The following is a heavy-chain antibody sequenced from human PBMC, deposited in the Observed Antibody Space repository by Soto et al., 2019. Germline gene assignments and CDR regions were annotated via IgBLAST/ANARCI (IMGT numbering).Heavy chain of an antibody. CDR3: ARGSVDTVDSSGHSDY. CDR2: INHSGGT. CDR1: GGSFSAYY. D-gene: IGHD3-22*01. V-gene: IGHV4-34*01. J-gene: IGHJ4*02. Sequence: SETLSLTCAVYGGSFSAYYWSWIRQPPGKGLEWIGEINHSGGTSYNPSLKSRVTISVDTSKSQFSLKLTSVTAADRAVYYCARGSVDTVDSSGHSDYWGQGSLVTVSS.